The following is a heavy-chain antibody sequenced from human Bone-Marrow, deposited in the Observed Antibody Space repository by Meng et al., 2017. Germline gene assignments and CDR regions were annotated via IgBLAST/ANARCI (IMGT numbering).Heavy chain of an antibody. CDR1: GFTFSNAW. J-gene: IGHJ4*01. D-gene: IGHD3-22*01. V-gene: IGHV3-15*01. Sequence: QLVASGGHVVEAEGSRRLLRARSGFTFSNAWMSWVRHAPGKGLEWVGRIKSKTDGETADYAAPVKGRFTISRDDSQNTLYLQMNSLKTEDTGVYYCQWLSTHPPDQWGQGTLVTVSS. CDR3: QWLSTHPPDQ. CDR2: IKSKTDGETA.